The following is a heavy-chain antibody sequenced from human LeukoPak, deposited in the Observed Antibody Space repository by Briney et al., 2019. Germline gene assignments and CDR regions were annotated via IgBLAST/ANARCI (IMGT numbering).Heavy chain of an antibody. V-gene: IGHV4-59*08. Sequence: SSETLSLTCTVSGGSISSYYWSWIRQPPGKGLEWIGYIYYSGSTNYNPSLKSRVTISVDTSKNQFSLKLSSVTAADTAVYYCARQKYRPNWFDPWGQGTLVTVSS. D-gene: IGHD5-12*01. J-gene: IGHJ5*02. CDR1: GGSISSYY. CDR2: IYYSGST. CDR3: ARQKYRPNWFDP.